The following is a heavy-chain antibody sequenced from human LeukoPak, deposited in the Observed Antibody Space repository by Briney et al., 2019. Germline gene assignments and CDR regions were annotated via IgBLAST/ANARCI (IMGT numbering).Heavy chain of an antibody. CDR3: ARILSSSWYEYFHH. CDR2: IIPIFGTA. Sequence: SVKVSCKAFGYTFTDYYIHWVRQAPGQGLEWMGAIIPIFGTANYAQKFQGRVTITADESTSTAYMELSSLRSEDTAVYYCARILSSSWYEYFHHWGQGTLVTVSS. J-gene: IGHJ1*01. V-gene: IGHV1-69*13. D-gene: IGHD6-19*01. CDR1: GYTFTDYY.